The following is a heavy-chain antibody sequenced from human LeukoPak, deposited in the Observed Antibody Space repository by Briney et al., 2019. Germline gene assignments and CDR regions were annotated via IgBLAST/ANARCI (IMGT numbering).Heavy chain of an antibody. CDR3: AREEVYSSGWYP. J-gene: IGHJ5*02. V-gene: IGHV1-2*02. CDR2: INPNSGGT. D-gene: IGHD6-19*01. Sequence: ASVKVSCKASGHTFTGYYMHWVRQAPGQGLEWMGWINPNSGGTNYAQKFQGRVTMTRDTSISTAYMELSRLRSDDTAVYYCAREEVYSSGWYPWGQGTLVTVSS. CDR1: GHTFTGYY.